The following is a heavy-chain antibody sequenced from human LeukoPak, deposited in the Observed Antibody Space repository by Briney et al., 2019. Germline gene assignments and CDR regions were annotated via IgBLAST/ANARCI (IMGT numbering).Heavy chain of an antibody. D-gene: IGHD1-26*01. Sequence: PGGSLRLSCAASGFSFSSYAMSWVRQAPGKGLEWVSRVSESGDGTYYADSVMGRLIISRDNSRKTFHLQMDSLRADDTAIYYCAKGKVNHLGAPAYWGQGTLVTVSS. J-gene: IGHJ4*02. CDR1: GFSFSSYA. CDR2: VSESGDGT. CDR3: AKGKVNHLGAPAY. V-gene: IGHV3-23*01.